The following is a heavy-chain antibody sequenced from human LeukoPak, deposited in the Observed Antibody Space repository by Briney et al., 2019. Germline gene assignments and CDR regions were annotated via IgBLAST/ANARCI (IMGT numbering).Heavy chain of an antibody. CDR3: IRDAYSSSYYVY. D-gene: IGHD6-13*01. CDR2: ISAYNGNT. J-gene: IGHJ4*02. V-gene: IGHV1-18*01. CDR1: GYSFTSYG. Sequence: GASVKVPCKASGYSFTSYGISWVRQAPGQGLEWMGWISAYNGNTDYAQKVQGRVTMTTDTSTSTAYMEVRSLRYDDTAVYYCIRDAYSSSYYVYWGQGTLVTVSS.